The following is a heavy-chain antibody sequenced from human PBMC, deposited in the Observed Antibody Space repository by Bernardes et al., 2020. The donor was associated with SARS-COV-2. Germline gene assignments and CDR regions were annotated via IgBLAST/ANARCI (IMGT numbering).Heavy chain of an antibody. CDR2: IYSGGST. D-gene: IGHD6-19*01. J-gene: IGHJ4*02. CDR3: ARGYSSGWYGDY. Sequence: GGSLRLSCAASGLTVSSNYMSWVRQAPGKGLEWVSVIYSGGSTYYADSVKGRFTISRHNSKNMLYLQMNSLRAEDTAVYYCARGYSSGWYGDYWGQGTLVTVSS. CDR1: GLTVSSNY. V-gene: IGHV3-53*04.